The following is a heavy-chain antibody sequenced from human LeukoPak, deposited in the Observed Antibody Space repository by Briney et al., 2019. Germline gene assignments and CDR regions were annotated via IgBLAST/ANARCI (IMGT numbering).Heavy chain of an antibody. Sequence: GGSLRLSSAASGFTSCTFCMSWVRSARGKGVEWVANIKQDGGGKSYVDCVKGRFSISREKPKNSLSLQMNSLRAEDTTVYYCGRDQYDCWSGYVFDYWGQGTLVTVSS. D-gene: IGHD3-3*01. CDR1: GFTSCTFC. J-gene: IGHJ4*02. CDR3: GRDQYDCWSGYVFDY. V-gene: IGHV3-7*01. CDR2: IKQDGGGK.